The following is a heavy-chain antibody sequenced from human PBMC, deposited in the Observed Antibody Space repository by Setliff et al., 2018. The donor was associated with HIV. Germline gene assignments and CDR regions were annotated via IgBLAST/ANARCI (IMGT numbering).Heavy chain of an antibody. CDR2: IGAYTGNT. CDR1: GYTFTNYG. CDR3: ARRRRSSDDSFDF. V-gene: IGHV1-18*01. D-gene: IGHD1-26*01. J-gene: IGHJ3*01. Sequence: ASVKVSCKAFGYTFTNYGISWVRQAPGQGLEWMGWIGAYTGNTNYAQKFHGRVSMTTDSSTSTGYMELTSLRSDDTAVYYCARRRRSSDDSFDFWGQRTLVTVSS.